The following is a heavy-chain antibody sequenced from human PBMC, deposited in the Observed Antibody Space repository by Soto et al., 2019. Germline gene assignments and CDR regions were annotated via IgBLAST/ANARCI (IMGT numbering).Heavy chain of an antibody. CDR2: IIPIFGTA. CDR1: GGTFSSYA. J-gene: IGHJ6*02. CDR3: ARDEDDFWSTYYYYGMDV. D-gene: IGHD3-3*01. Sequence: SVKVSCKASGGTFSSYAISWVRQAPGQGLEWMGGIIPIFGTANYAQKFQGRVTITADESTSTAYMELSSLRSEDTAVYYCARDEDDFWSTYYYYGMDVWGQGTTVTVSS. V-gene: IGHV1-69*13.